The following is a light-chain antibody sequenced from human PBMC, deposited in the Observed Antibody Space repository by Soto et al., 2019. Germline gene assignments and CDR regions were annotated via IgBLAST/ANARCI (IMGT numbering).Light chain of an antibody. CDR1: SSDVGGYNY. Sequence: QSVLTQPASVSGSPGQSITISCTGTSSDVGGYNYVSWYQQHPGKAPKLMIYDVSNRPSWVSNRFSGSKSGNTASLTISGLQAEDEADYYCSSYTSSNTLVFGGGTQLTVL. V-gene: IGLV2-14*01. CDR3: SSYTSSNTLV. J-gene: IGLJ2*01. CDR2: DVS.